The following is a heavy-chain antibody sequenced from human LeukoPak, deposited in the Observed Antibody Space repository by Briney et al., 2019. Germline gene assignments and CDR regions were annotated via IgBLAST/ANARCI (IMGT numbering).Heavy chain of an antibody. D-gene: IGHD6-13*01. CDR1: GGSISSYY. V-gene: IGHV4-59*08. CDR2: IYYSGST. Sequence: SETLSLTCTVSGGSISSYYWSWIRQPPGKGLEWIGYIYYSGSTNYNPSLKSRVTISVDTSKNQFSLKLSSVTAADTAVYYCARYGGSSPIDYWGQGTLVTVSS. J-gene: IGHJ4*02. CDR3: ARYGGSSPIDY.